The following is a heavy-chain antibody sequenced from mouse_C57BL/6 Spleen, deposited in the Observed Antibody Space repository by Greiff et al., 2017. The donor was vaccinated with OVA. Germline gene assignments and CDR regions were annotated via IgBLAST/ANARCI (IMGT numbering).Heavy chain of an antibody. Sequence: QVHVKQSGAELVRPGASVTLSCKASGYTFTDYEMHWVKQTPVHGLEWIGAIDPETGGTAYNQKFKGKAILTADKSSSTAYMELRSLTSEDSAVYYCTRSGGNSAWFAYWGQGTLVTVSA. D-gene: IGHD2-1*01. CDR2: IDPETGGT. CDR1: GYTFTDYE. CDR3: TRSGGNSAWFAY. J-gene: IGHJ3*01. V-gene: IGHV1-15*01.